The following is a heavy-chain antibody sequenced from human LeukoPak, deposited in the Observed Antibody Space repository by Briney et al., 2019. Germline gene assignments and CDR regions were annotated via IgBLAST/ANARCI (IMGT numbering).Heavy chain of an antibody. V-gene: IGHV3-48*04. Sequence: PGGSPRLSCAASGFTFSSYSMNWVRQAPGKGLEWVSYISSSGSTIYYADSVKGRFTISRDNAKNSLYLQMNSLRAEDTAVYYCARAHPYCSGGSCYNQNRYYYYYYMDVWGKGTTVTVSS. D-gene: IGHD2-15*01. CDR2: ISSSGSTI. CDR1: GFTFSSYS. J-gene: IGHJ6*03. CDR3: ARAHPYCSGGSCYNQNRYYYYYYMDV.